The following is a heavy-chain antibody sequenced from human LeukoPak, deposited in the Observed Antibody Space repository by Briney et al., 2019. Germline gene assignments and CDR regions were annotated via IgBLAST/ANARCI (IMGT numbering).Heavy chain of an antibody. CDR1: GFTFSSYA. D-gene: IGHD2-2*01. CDR3: AHDIVVVPVAIPLGDY. CDR2: ISGSGGST. V-gene: IGHV3-23*01. Sequence: PGGSLRLSCAASGFTFSSYAMSWVRQAPGKGLEWVSAISGSGGSTYYADSVKGRFTISRDNSKNTLYLQMNSLRAEDTAVYYCAHDIVVVPVAIPLGDYWGQGTLVTVSS. J-gene: IGHJ4*02.